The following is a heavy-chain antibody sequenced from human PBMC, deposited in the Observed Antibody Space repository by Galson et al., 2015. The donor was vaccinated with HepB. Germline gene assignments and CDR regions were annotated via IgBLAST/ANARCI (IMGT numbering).Heavy chain of an antibody. J-gene: IGHJ4*02. CDR3: TRLGDLSGYSSK. D-gene: IGHD6-13*01. CDR1: GFTFSGSA. V-gene: IGHV3-73*01. Sequence: SLRLSCATSGFTFSGSAMHWVRQASGKGLEWVGRIGSKAHNYATAYVASVKGRFTVSRDDSKSTAYLQMNSLKTEDTAVYYCTRLGDLSGYSSKWGQGTLVTVSS. CDR2: IGSKAHNYAT.